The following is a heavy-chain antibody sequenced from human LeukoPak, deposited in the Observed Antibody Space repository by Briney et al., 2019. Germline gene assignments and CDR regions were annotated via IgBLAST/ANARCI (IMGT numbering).Heavy chain of an antibody. D-gene: IGHD3-9*01. J-gene: IGHJ4*02. Sequence: SEALSLTCAVYGGSITGYYWSWIRQTPGRGLEWVGEIHYTGATSYNPSLKSRATISTDTSKNQFSLRLSSVTAADTAVYYCARGNILTGYCFDFWGQGALVTVSS. V-gene: IGHV4-34*01. CDR2: IHYTGAT. CDR1: GGSITGYY. CDR3: ARGNILTGYCFDF.